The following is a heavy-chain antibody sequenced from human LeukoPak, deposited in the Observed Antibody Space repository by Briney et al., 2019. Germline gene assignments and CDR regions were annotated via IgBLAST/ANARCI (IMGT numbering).Heavy chain of an antibody. CDR3: ARGDRNKSFYSSSSFYYYYMDV. D-gene: IGHD6-6*01. V-gene: IGHV3-23*01. Sequence: GGSLTLSCAASGFTFSGYDMSWVRQAPGKGLEWVSGIIDSGGSTYYADSVKGRFTISRDNSKNTLYLQMNSLRAEDTAVYYCARGDRNKSFYSSSSFYYYYMDVWGKGTTVTVSS. CDR1: GFTFSGYD. J-gene: IGHJ6*03. CDR2: IIDSGGST.